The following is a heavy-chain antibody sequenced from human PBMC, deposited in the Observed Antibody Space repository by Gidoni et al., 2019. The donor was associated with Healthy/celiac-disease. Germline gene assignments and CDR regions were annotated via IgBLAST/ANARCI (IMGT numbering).Heavy chain of an antibody. CDR3: ARRFVGATTGSYAFDI. V-gene: IGHV1-69*01. D-gene: IGHD1-26*01. CDR1: GGTFSSYA. Sequence: VQLVQSGAEVKKPGSSVKVSCKASGGTFSSYAISWVRQAPGQGLEWMGGIIPIFGTANYAQKFQGRVTITADESTSTAYMELSSLRSEDTAVYYCARRFVGATTGSYAFDIWGQGTMVTVSS. J-gene: IGHJ3*02. CDR2: IIPIFGTA.